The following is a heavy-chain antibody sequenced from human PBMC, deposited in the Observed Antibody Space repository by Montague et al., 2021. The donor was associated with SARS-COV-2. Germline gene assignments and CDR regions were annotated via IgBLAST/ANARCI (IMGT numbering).Heavy chain of an antibody. CDR3: AVNYGSGSYSTYYYGMDV. CDR2: IYYSGST. D-gene: IGHD3-10*01. CDR1: GGSISSYY. Sequence: SETLSLTCTVSGGSISSYYWSWIRQPPGKGLEWIGYIYYSGSTNCNPSLKSRVTISVDTSKNQFSLKLSSVTAADTAVYYCAVNYGSGSYSTYYYGMDVWGQGTTVTVSS. J-gene: IGHJ6*02. V-gene: IGHV4-59*12.